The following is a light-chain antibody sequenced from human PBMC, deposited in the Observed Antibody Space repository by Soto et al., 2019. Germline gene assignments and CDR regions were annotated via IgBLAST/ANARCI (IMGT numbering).Light chain of an antibody. CDR1: SSNIGAGYD. CDR3: QSYDISLSGSE. J-gene: IGLJ2*01. Sequence: QSVLTQPPSVYGAPGQRVTISCTGSSSNIGAGYDVHWYQQLPGTAPKLLIYGNSNRPSGVPDRFSGSKSGTSASLAITGLQAEDEADYYCQSYDISLSGSEFGGGTKLTVL. CDR2: GNS. V-gene: IGLV1-40*01.